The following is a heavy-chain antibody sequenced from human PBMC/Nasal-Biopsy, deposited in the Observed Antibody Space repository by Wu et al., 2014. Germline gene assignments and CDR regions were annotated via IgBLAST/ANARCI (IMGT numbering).Heavy chain of an antibody. J-gene: IGHJ4*02. CDR2: ISGDGNNK. D-gene: IGHD5-12*01. Sequence: LRLSCAGSGFAFSSYGMHWLRQAPGKGLEWVAVISGDGNNKHYADSVKGRFTISRDNAKNTLYLQMNSLRAEDTAVYYCARDLYGFVDKGLEEDYWGQGTLVTVSS. V-gene: IGHV3-30*03. CDR1: GFAFSSYG. CDR3: ARDLYGFVDKGLEEDY.